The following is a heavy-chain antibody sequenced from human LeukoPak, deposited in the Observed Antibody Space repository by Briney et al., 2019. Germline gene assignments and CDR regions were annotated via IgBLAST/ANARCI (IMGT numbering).Heavy chain of an antibody. CDR1: GGTFSSYA. J-gene: IGHJ3*02. D-gene: IGHD1-26*01. V-gene: IGHV1-69*05. CDR2: IIPIFGTA. Sequence: ASVKVSCKASGGTFSSYAISWVRQAPGQGLEWMGRIIPIFGTANYAQKFQGRVTITTDESTSTAYMELSSLRSEGTAVYYCARAYSGSYDLDAFDIWGQGTMVTVSS. CDR3: ARAYSGSYDLDAFDI.